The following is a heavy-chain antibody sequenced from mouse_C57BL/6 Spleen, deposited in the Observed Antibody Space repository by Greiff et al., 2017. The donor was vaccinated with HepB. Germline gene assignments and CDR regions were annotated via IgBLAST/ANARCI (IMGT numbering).Heavy chain of an antibody. CDR3: AREGPRDAMDY. CDR1: GYTFTSYT. V-gene: IGHV1-4*01. D-gene: IGHD3-3*01. Sequence: QVQLMESGAELARPGASVKMSCKASGYTFTSYTMHWVKQRPGQGLEWIGYINPSSGYTKYNQKFKDKATLTADKSSSTAYMQLSSLTSEDSAVYYCAREGPRDAMDYWGQGTSVTVSS. CDR2: INPSSGYT. J-gene: IGHJ4*01.